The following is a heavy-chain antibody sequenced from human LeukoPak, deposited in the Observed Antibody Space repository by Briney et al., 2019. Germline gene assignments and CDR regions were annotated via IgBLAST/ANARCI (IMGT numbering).Heavy chain of an antibody. V-gene: IGHV1-2*02. D-gene: IGHD3-10*01. CDR1: GYTFTRYY. Sequence: ASVRVSCKASGYTFTRYYMHWVRQAPGQGGEGRGWINPNSGGTNYAQTFQGRVTMTRDTSISTAYMELSRLRSDDTAAYYCARDRVWFGELGPVDYWGQGTLVTVSS. J-gene: IGHJ4*02. CDR3: ARDRVWFGELGPVDY. CDR2: INPNSGGT.